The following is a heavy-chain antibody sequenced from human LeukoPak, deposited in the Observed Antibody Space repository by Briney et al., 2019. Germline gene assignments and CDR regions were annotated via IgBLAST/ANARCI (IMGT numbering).Heavy chain of an antibody. Sequence: ASVKVSCKTSGYTFTNYGITWVRQAPGQGLEWMGWISTYNGNSNYAQKLQDRVTMTTDTSTTTADMDLRSLRSDDTAVYYCARAGGWAREDYKGDAFDIWGQGTMVTVSS. CDR2: ISTYNGNS. J-gene: IGHJ3*02. CDR1: GYTFTNYG. V-gene: IGHV1-18*01. D-gene: IGHD6-19*01. CDR3: ARAGGWAREDYKGDAFDI.